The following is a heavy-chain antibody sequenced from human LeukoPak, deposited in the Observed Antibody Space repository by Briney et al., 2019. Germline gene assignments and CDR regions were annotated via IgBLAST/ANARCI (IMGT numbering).Heavy chain of an antibody. V-gene: IGHV4-59*01. CDR2: IYYSGST. CDR3: ARPRGDYRNWFDP. J-gene: IGHJ5*02. D-gene: IGHD4-17*01. CDR1: GGSISSYY. Sequence: PSETLSLTCTVSGGSISSYYWSWIRQPPGKGLEWIGYIYYSGSTNYNPSLKSRVTISVDTSKNQFSLKLSSVTAADTAVYYCARPRGDYRNWFDPWGQGTLVTVSS.